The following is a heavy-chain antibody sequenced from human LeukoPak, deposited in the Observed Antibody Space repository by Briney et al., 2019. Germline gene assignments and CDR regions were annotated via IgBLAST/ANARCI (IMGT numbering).Heavy chain of an antibody. Sequence: PSETLSLTCAVYGGSFSGYYRSWIRQPPGKGLEWIGEINHSGSTNYNPSLKSRVTISVDTSKNQFSLKLSSVTAADTAVYYCARERVVGAPGVGWFDPWGQGTLVTVSS. CDR3: ARERVVGAPGVGWFDP. CDR2: INHSGST. V-gene: IGHV4-34*01. J-gene: IGHJ5*02. CDR1: GGSFSGYY. D-gene: IGHD1-26*01.